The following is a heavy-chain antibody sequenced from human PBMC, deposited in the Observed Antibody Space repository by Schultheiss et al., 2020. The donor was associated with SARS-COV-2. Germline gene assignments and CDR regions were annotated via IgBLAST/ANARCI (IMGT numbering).Heavy chain of an antibody. CDR2: INHSGST. CDR1: GGSFSGYY. V-gene: IGHV4-34*01. Sequence: SQTLSLTCAVYGGSFSGYYWSWIRQPPGKGLEWIGEINHSGSTNYNPSLKSRVTISVDTSKNQFSLKLSSVTAADTAVYYCARGILRKSAFDIWGQGTMVTVSS. CDR3: ARGILRKSAFDI. J-gene: IGHJ3*02.